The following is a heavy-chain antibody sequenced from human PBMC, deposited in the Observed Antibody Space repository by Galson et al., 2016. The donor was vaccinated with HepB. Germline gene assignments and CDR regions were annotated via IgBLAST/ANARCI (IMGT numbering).Heavy chain of an antibody. CDR2: ISAYNGNT. CDR3: ARGGVSSGGVDV. D-gene: IGHD3-10*01. V-gene: IGHV1-18*01. CDR1: GFPFSSYG. Sequence: SVKVSCKASGFPFSSYGITWVRQAPGRGLEWMGWISAYNGNTNYAQKLQGRVTMTTDTSTSTAYMELRSLRSDDTAVYFCARGGVSSGGVDVWGQGTTVTVSS. J-gene: IGHJ6*02.